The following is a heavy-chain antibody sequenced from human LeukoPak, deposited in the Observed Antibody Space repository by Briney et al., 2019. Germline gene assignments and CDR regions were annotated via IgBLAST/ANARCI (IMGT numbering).Heavy chain of an antibody. CDR1: GFTFSSYA. Sequence: PGGSLRLSCAASGFTFSSYAMSWVRQAPGKGLEWISTISGSGDGTYYADSVKGRFTISKDNSKNTLSLQMNSLSAEDTAVYHCAKGLVGTDYFQHWGQGTLVTVSS. CDR3: AKGLVGTDYFQH. CDR2: ISGSGDGT. D-gene: IGHD2-8*02. V-gene: IGHV3-23*01. J-gene: IGHJ1*01.